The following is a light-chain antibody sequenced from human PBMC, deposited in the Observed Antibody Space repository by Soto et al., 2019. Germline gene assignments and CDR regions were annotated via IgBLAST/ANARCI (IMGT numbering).Light chain of an antibody. CDR1: QGIKNY. V-gene: IGKV1-27*01. CDR3: QRYYNAPFT. CDR2: AAS. Sequence: DIQVTQYPSSLSASVGDRVTITCRASQGIKNYLAWYQQKPGEIPKLLIYAASTLDSGIPPRFSGSGSGTDFTLTINNLQPEDVATYYCQRYYNAPFTFGGGTKVEIK. J-gene: IGKJ4*01.